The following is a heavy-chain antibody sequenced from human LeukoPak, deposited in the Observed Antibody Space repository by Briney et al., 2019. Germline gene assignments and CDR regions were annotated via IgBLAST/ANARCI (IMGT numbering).Heavy chain of an antibody. D-gene: IGHD6-13*01. J-gene: IGHJ4*02. CDR1: GFPLNRYA. CDR2: ISYDGSNK. Sequence: GGSLRLLCAASGFPLNRYAMRWVPQAPGKGLEGVAVISYDGSNKYYADSVKGRFTISRDNSKNTLYLEMNSLRAEDTDVYFCARVESSSWSFYFDYWGQGTLVTVSS. V-gene: IGHV3-30-3*01. CDR3: ARVESSSWSFYFDY.